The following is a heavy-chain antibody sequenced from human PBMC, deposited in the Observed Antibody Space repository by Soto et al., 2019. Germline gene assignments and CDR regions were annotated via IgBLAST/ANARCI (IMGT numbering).Heavy chain of an antibody. CDR1: GGTFSSHS. CDR3: AREVGYGDFSAALLD. V-gene: IGHV1-69*01. CDR2: IITPFGTS. Sequence: VQLMQSGAEVKKPGSSVKVSCKASGGTFSSHSINWVRQAPGQGLEWMGGIITPFGTSNYAQNFQGRVTITADQSTSTAYMERNSLTSDDTAVYYCAREVGYGDFSAALLDWGQGTLVTVSS. J-gene: IGHJ4*02. D-gene: IGHD2-21*02.